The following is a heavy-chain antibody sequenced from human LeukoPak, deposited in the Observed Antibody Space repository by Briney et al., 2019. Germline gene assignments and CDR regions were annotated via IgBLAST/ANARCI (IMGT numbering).Heavy chain of an antibody. D-gene: IGHD2-2*01. CDR3: AKGRDKYQLLSKNWFDP. CDR2: ISWNSGSI. CDR1: GFTFDDYA. V-gene: IGHV3-9*01. Sequence: TGGSLRLSCAASGFTFDDYAMHWVRQAPGKGLEWVSGISWNSGSIGYADSVKGRFTIPRDNAKNSLYLQMNSLRAEDTALYYCAKGRDKYQLLSKNWFDPWGQGTLVTVSS. J-gene: IGHJ5*02.